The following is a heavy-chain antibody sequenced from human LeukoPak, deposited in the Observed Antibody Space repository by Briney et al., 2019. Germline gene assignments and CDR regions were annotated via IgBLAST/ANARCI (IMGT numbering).Heavy chain of an antibody. CDR2: INHSGST. CDR1: GGSFSGYY. CDR3: ARGAVNITIFGVVIIPEYYFDY. J-gene: IGHJ4*02. Sequence: SETLSLTCAVYGGSFSGYYWSWIRQPPGKGLEWIGEINHSGSTNYNPSLKSRVTISVDTSKNQFSLKLSSVTAADTAVYHCARGAVNITIFGVVIIPEYYFDYWGQGTLVTVSS. D-gene: IGHD3-3*01. V-gene: IGHV4-34*01.